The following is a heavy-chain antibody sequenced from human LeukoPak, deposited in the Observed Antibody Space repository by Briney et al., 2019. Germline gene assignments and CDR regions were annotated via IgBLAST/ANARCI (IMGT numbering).Heavy chain of an antibody. CDR2: IKSKTDGGTT. V-gene: IGHV3-15*01. J-gene: IGHJ4*02. CDR3: TKVQGFWSGYYPFDY. Sequence: GGSLRLSCAASGFTFSNAWMSWVRQAPGKGLEWVGRIKSKTDGGTTDYAAPVKGRFTISRDDSKNTLYLQMNSLKTEDTAVYYCTKVQGFWSGYYPFDYWGQGTLVTVSS. CDR1: GFTFSNAW. D-gene: IGHD3-3*01.